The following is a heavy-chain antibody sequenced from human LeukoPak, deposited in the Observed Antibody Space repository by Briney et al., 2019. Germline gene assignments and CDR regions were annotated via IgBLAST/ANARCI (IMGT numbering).Heavy chain of an antibody. J-gene: IGHJ4*02. CDR2: IYNSGTT. D-gene: IGHD2-2*01. CDR1: GGSISSSNW. Sequence: SETLSLTCAVFGGSISSSNWWSWVRQPPGKGLEWIGEIYNSGTTNYNPSLKSRATLSLDKSNNQFSLKLTSVTAADTAVHYCARLPLTYCSPASCYGGFFDHRGQGILVTVSS. CDR3: ARLPLTYCSPASCYGGFFDH. V-gene: IGHV4-4*02.